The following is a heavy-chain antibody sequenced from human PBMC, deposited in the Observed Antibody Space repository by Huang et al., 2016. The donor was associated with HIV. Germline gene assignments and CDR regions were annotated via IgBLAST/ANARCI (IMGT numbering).Heavy chain of an antibody. CDR2: IYLNGLT. CDR1: GGSIRSSDYH. CDR3: ARHREGPVAYYSGWGSHLNYMDV. Sequence: QLLLQESGPGLVKPSEALALTCAVSGGSIRSSDYHWGWVRQPPGKGLEWIGSIYLNGLTHYTPSLKSPGTIAVDTSKNLFFLNLTSMTAADTAVYYCARHREGPVAYYSGWGSHLNYMDVWGRGRTVGVSS. V-gene: IGHV4-39*01. D-gene: IGHD3-10*01. J-gene: IGHJ6*03.